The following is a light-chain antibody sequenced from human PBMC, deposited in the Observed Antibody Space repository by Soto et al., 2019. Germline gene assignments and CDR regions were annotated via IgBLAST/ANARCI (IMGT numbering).Light chain of an antibody. CDR2: LGS. J-gene: IGKJ5*01. Sequence: IVMNQSLLSLPVTPGEPASISCRSSQSLLHSNGYNYLDWYLQKPGQSPQLLIYLGSNRASGVPDRFSGSGSGTDFTLKISRVEAEDVGVYYCMQALQTPITFGQGTRLEIK. V-gene: IGKV2-28*01. CDR3: MQALQTPIT. CDR1: QSLLHSNGYNY.